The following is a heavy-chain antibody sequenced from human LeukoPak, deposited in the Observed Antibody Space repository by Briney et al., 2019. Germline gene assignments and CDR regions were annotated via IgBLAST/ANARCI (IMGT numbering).Heavy chain of an antibody. V-gene: IGHV4-34*01. CDR3: ARSHYDAFDV. D-gene: IGHD3-10*01. CDR2: INHSGST. Sequence: GSLRLSCAASGFTFSSYEMNWVRQAPGKGLEWLGRINHSGSTNYNPSLKSRVTISIDTSKNQFSLKLSSVTAADTAVYYCARSHYDAFDVWGHGTMVTVSS. CDR1: GFTFSSYE. J-gene: IGHJ3*01.